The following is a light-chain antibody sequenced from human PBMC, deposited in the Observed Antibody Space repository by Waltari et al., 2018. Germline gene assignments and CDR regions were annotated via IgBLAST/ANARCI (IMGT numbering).Light chain of an antibody. CDR3: QTWGAGIRG. CDR2: VKRDGSH. V-gene: IGLV4-69*01. CDR1: SGHSSYT. J-gene: IGLJ3*02. Sequence: QVVLTQSPSASASLGASVKLSCTLSSGHSSYTIAWHQPQPEKGPRYLLQVKRDGSHGKGDGIPGRFSGSSSGAERYLTISSLQSEDGADYYCQTWGAGIRGFGGGTKLTVL.